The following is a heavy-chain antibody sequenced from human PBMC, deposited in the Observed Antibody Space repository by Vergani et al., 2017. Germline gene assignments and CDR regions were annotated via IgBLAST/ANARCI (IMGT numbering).Heavy chain of an antibody. CDR1: GFTFSSYA. V-gene: IGHV3-23*01. CDR3: AKDRDRNCKGGKCYSYCDGLDV. D-gene: IGHD4-23*01. CDR2: ISGRGGNT. Sequence: EVQLLESGGNLIQPGGSLRLSCGASGFTFSSYAMTWVRLAPGKGLQWVSAISGRGGNTVYTDSVKRRFTISRDNSKDTLYLQMNSLRVEDTAIYYCAKDRDRNCKGGKCYSYCDGLDVWGQGTTVTVSS. J-gene: IGHJ6*02.